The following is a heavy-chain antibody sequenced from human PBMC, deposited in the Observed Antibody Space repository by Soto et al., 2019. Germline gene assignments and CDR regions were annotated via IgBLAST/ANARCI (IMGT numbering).Heavy chain of an antibody. CDR2: IWYDGSNK. CDR3: ARDLNYYDSSGYSYYFDY. CDR1: GFTFSSYG. D-gene: IGHD3-22*01. J-gene: IGHJ4*02. V-gene: IGHV3-33*08. Sequence: GGSMRLSCSASGFTFSSYGMHWVRQDPGKGLEWVAVIWYDGSNKYYADSVKGRFTISRDNSKNTLYLQMNSLRAEDTAVYYCARDLNYYDSSGYSYYFDYWGQGTLVTVSS.